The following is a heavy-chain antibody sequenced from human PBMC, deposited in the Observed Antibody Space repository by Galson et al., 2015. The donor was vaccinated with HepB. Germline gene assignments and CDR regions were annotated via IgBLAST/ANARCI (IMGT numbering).Heavy chain of an antibody. CDR3: ARPSPPRAVHSGRTIYNPRLLTDAFDI. CDR1: GYSFTSYW. D-gene: IGHD2-21*01. Sequence: QSGAEVKKPGESLKISCKGSGYSFTSYWIGWVRQMPGKGLEWMGIIYPGDSDTRYSPSFQGQVTISADKSISTAYLQWSSLKASDTAMYYCARPSPPRAVHSGRTIYNPRLLTDAFDIWGQGTMVTVSS. CDR2: IYPGDSDT. V-gene: IGHV5-51*03. J-gene: IGHJ3*02.